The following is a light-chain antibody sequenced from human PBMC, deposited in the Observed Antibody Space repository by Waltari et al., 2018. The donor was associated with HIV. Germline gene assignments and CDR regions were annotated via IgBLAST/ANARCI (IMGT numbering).Light chain of an antibody. CDR2: EVS. J-gene: IGLJ2*01. V-gene: IGLV2-23*02. Sequence: QSALTQPASVSGSPGQSITIPCTGTSSDVGGYNLVSWYQQHPGKAPKLRIYEVSNWPSGVANRLSGSKSVNTASVTISGLQAEDEADYYCCAYAGSTTDVIFGAGTKLTVL. CDR3: CAYAGSTTDVI. CDR1: SSDVGGYNL.